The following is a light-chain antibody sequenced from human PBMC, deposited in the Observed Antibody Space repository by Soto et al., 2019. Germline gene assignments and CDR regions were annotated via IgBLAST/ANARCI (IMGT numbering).Light chain of an antibody. CDR3: SSYTSSSTYV. CDR2: EVS. Sequence: QSVLTQPASVSGSPGQSITISCTGTSCDVGGYNYVSWYQQHPGKAPKLMIYEVSNRPSGVSNRFSGSKSGNTASLTISGLQAEDEADYYCSSYTSSSTYVFGTGTKVTVL. V-gene: IGLV2-14*01. J-gene: IGLJ1*01. CDR1: SCDVGGYNY.